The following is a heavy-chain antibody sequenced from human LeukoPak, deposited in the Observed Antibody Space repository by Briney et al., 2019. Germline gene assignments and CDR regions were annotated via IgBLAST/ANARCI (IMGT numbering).Heavy chain of an antibody. CDR1: GFTFSDHY. CDR2: IRNKANSYTT. J-gene: IGHJ4*02. Sequence: GGSLRLSCAAYGFTFSDHYMDWVRQAPGKGLEWVGRIRNKANSYTTEYAASVKGRFSISRDGSKNSLYLQINSLKIEDTAVYYCARVGSSGWEDYWGQGTLVTVSS. CDR3: ARVGSSGWEDY. D-gene: IGHD6-19*01. V-gene: IGHV3-72*01.